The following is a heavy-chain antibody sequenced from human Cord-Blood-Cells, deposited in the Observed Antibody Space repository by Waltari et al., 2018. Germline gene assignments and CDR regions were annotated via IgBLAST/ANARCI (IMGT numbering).Heavy chain of an antibody. CDR1: GYSISSGYY. CDR3: ARSPLRYFDY. Sequence: QVQLQESGPGLVKPSETLSPTCAGSGYSISSGYYWGWIRQPPGKGLEWIGSIYHSGSTYYNPSLKSRVTISVDTSKNQFSLKLSSVTAADTAVYYCARSPLRYFDYWGQGTLVTVSS. V-gene: IGHV4-38-2*01. CDR2: IYHSGST. J-gene: IGHJ4*02. D-gene: IGHD3-3*01.